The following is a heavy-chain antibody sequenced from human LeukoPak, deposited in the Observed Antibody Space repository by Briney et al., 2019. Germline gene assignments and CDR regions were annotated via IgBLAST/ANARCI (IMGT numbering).Heavy chain of an antibody. Sequence: SETLSLTCAVYGGSFSGYYWSWIRQPPGKGLEWIGEINHSGSTNYNPSLKSRVTISVDTSKNQFSLKLSSVTAADTAVYYCARVRYCSSTSCPWGQGTLVTVSS. CDR1: GGSFSGYY. V-gene: IGHV4-34*01. J-gene: IGHJ5*02. CDR2: INHSGST. CDR3: ARVRYCSSTSCP. D-gene: IGHD2-2*01.